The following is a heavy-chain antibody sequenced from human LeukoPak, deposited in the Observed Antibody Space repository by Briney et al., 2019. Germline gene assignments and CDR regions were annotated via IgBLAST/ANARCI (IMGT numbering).Heavy chain of an antibody. CDR2: VSSSGSTI. V-gene: IGHV3-11*01. D-gene: IGHD3-10*01. Sequence: GGSLRLSCAASGFTVSSNYMSWIRQAPGKGLEWVSYVSSSGSTIYYADSVKGRFTISRDNAKNSLYLQMNSLRAEDTAVYYCASQEYYYGSGSYYPLDYWGRGTLVTVSS. CDR1: GFTVSSNY. CDR3: ASQEYYYGSGSYYPLDY. J-gene: IGHJ4*02.